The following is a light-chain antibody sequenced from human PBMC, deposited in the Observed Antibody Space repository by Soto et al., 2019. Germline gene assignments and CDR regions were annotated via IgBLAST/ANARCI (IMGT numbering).Light chain of an antibody. V-gene: IGKV3-20*01. CDR1: QSVRNSY. CDR3: QQYGSSPYT. J-gene: IGKJ2*01. Sequence: EIVLTQSPGTLSLSPGERVTLSCRASQSVRNSYLAWYQQKPGQAPRLLIYGASSRAGGIPDRFSGSGSGTDFIITISRLEHEDSAVYYCQQYGSSPYTFGQGTKLQIK. CDR2: GAS.